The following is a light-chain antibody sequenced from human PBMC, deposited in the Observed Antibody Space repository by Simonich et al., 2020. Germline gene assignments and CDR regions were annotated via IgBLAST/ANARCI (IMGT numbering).Light chain of an antibody. Sequence: QSALTQPRSVSGSPGQSVTFSCNGTSSDVGGYNYVSWYQQHPGKAPKLMIYDVSKRPSGVPDRFPGSKSGNTASLTISGLQAEDEADYYCCSYAGSYTEVFGGGTKLTVL. CDR3: CSYAGSYTEV. CDR1: SSDVGGYNY. V-gene: IGLV2-11*01. CDR2: DVS. J-gene: IGLJ3*02.